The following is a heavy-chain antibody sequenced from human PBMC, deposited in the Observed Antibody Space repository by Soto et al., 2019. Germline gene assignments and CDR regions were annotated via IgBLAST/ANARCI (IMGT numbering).Heavy chain of an antibody. CDR1: GFTFSSYA. CDR3: ANLQLRFLEWPPYDAFDI. J-gene: IGHJ3*02. Sequence: EVHLLESGGGLVQPGGSLRLSCAASGFTFSSYAMSWVRQAPGKGLEWVSAISGSGGSTYYADSVQGRFTISRDNSKNTLYLQMNSLRAEDTAVYYCANLQLRFLEWPPYDAFDIWGQGTMVTVSS. V-gene: IGHV3-23*01. CDR2: ISGSGGST. D-gene: IGHD3-3*01.